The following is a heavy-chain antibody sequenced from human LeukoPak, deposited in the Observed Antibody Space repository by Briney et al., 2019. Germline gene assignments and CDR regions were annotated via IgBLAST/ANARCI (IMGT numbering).Heavy chain of an antibody. CDR3: ASSYGSGSYYNDY. J-gene: IGHJ4*02. CDR2: IYYSGST. D-gene: IGHD3-10*01. Sequence: PSETLSLTCTVSGGSISSSSYYWGWIRQPPGKGLEWIGSIYYSGSTYYNPSLKSRVTISVDTSKNQFSLKLSSVTAADTAVYYCASSYGSGSYYNDYWGQGTLVTVSS. V-gene: IGHV4-39*07. CDR1: GGSISSSSYY.